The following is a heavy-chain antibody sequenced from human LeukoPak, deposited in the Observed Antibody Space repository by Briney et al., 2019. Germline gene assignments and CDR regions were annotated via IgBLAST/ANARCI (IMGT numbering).Heavy chain of an antibody. J-gene: IGHJ1*01. V-gene: IGHV7-4-1*02. Sequence: ASVKVSCKASGYTFTSYAMNWVRQAPGQGLEWMGWINTNTGNPTYAQGFTGRFVFSLDTSVSTAYLQISSLKAEDTAVYYCARGRGVVVPAAIPSRSAEYFQHWGQGTLVTVSS. CDR3: ARGRGVVVPAAIPSRSAEYFQH. D-gene: IGHD2-2*02. CDR1: GYTFTSYA. CDR2: INTNTGNP.